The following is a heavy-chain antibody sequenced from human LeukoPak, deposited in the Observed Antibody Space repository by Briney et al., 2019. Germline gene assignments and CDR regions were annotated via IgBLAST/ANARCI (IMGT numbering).Heavy chain of an antibody. J-gene: IGHJ4*02. CDR2: IIPIFGTA. Sequence: SVKVSCKASGGTFSSYAISWVRQAPGQGLEWMGGIIPIFGTANYAQKFQGRVTITADKSTSTAYMELSSLRSEDTAVYYCARGRGFPPGYGSGSYYRHPFDYWGQGTLVTVSS. D-gene: IGHD3-10*01. V-gene: IGHV1-69*06. CDR1: GGTFSSYA. CDR3: ARGRGFPPGYGSGSYYRHPFDY.